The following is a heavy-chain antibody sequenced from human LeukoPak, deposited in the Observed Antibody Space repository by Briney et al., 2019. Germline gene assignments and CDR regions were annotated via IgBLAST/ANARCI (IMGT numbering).Heavy chain of an antibody. CDR2: INPSGSST. D-gene: IGHD3-16*02. CDR3: ARDNSVGDIAWWFDS. J-gene: IGHJ5*01. Sequence: GASVKVSCKASGYSFTNYFIHWVRQAPGQGLEWMGLINPSGSSTLYAQKFQGRVTMTRDMSTTTDYMELSSLRSEDTAVYYCARDNSVGDIAWWFDSWGQGTLVTVSS. V-gene: IGHV1-46*01. CDR1: GYSFTNYF.